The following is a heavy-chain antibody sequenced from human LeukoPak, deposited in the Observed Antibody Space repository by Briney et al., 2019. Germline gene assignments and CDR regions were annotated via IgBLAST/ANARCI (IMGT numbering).Heavy chain of an antibody. CDR2: IIPILGIA. J-gene: IGHJ6*03. CDR3: AIPAAAGRASYYYMDV. V-gene: IGHV1-69*04. D-gene: IGHD6-13*01. CDR1: GGTFSSYA. Sequence: GASVKVSCKASGGTFSSYAISWVRQAPGQGLEWMGRIIPILGIANYAQKSQGRVTITADKSTSTAYMELSSLRSEDTAVYYCAIPAAAGRASYYYMDVWGKGTTVTVSS.